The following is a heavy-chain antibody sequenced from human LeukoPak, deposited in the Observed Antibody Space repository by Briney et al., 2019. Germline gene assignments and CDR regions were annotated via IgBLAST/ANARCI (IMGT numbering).Heavy chain of an antibody. J-gene: IGHJ4*02. D-gene: IGHD6-6*01. CDR1: EFTFSNHA. V-gene: IGHV3-23*01. CDR2: ISISGDRT. Sequence: PGGCLRLACAASEFTFSNHAITSVRQAPGKGLEWVSSISISGDRTYYADSVKGRFTISRDNSKNTVYLQMNSLGAEDTAIYYCANEIRPNDYWGQGTLVTVSS. CDR3: ANEIRPNDY.